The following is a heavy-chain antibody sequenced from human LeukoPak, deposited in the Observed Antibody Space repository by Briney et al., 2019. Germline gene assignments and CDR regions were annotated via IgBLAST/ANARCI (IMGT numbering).Heavy chain of an antibody. J-gene: IGHJ4*02. Sequence: SETLSLTCAVSGASISGSGYYLGWIRQPPGKGLEWVGNIYYTGSTYYNASLHSRVTISIDRAKIQFSLRLSSVTAADTAMYYCVKSGGYGLIDYWGQGTLVTVSS. CDR2: IYYTGST. V-gene: IGHV4-39*01. CDR1: GASISGSGYY. D-gene: IGHD6-19*01. CDR3: VKSGGYGLIDY.